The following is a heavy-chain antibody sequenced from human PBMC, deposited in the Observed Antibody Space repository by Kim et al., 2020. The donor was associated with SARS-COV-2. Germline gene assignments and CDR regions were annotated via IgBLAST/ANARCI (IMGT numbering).Heavy chain of an antibody. V-gene: IGHV3-48*02. CDR2: ISSSSTI. J-gene: IGHJ4*02. Sequence: GGSLRLSCAASGFTFSSYSMNWVRQAPGKGLEWVSYISSSSTIYYADSVKGRFTISRDNAKNSLYLQMNSLRDEDTAVYYCASGRSYRYLTYFDYWGQGTLVTVSS. CDR3: ASGRSYRYLTYFDY. CDR1: GFTFSSYS. D-gene: IGHD3-16*02.